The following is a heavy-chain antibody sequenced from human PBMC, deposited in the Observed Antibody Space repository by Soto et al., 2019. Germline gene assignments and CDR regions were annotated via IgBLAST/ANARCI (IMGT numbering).Heavy chain of an antibody. CDR1: GGSISSGGYY. V-gene: IGHV4-31*03. J-gene: IGHJ2*01. CDR3: ARDQCSGGSCYPNWYFDL. CDR2: TYYGGST. D-gene: IGHD2-15*01. Sequence: QVQLQESAPGLVKPSQTLSLTCTVSGGSISSGGYYWSWIRQHPGKGLEWIGYTYYGGSTYYNPSLKGRVSISVDTSKNQFSLKLSSVSAADTAVYYCARDQCSGGSCYPNWYFDLWGRGTLVTVSS.